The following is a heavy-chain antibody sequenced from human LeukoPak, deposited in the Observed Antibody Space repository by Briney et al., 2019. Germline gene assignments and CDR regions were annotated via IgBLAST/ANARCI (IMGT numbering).Heavy chain of an antibody. CDR3: ARDCRAAAAYYYYGMDV. CDR1: GFTLSSYG. Sequence: GRSLRLSCAASGFTLSSYGMHWVRQAPGKGLEWVAVIWYDGSNKYYADSVKGRFTISRDNSKNTLYLQMNSLRAEDTAVYYCARDCRAAAAYYYYGMDVWGKGTTVTVSS. V-gene: IGHV3-33*08. CDR2: IWYDGSNK. J-gene: IGHJ6*04. D-gene: IGHD6-13*01.